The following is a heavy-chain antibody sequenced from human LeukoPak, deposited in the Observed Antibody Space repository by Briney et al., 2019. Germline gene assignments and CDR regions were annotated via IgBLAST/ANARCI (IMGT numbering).Heavy chain of an antibody. D-gene: IGHD4-17*01. Sequence: PSETLSLTCAVSGGSISSGGYSWSWIRQPPGTGLEWIGYIYHSGGTYYNPSLKSRVTISVDRSKNQFSLKLSSVTAADTAVYYCASTVTPDGMDVWGKGTTVTVSS. V-gene: IGHV4-30-2*01. CDR3: ASTVTPDGMDV. J-gene: IGHJ6*04. CDR1: GGSISSGGYS. CDR2: IYHSGGT.